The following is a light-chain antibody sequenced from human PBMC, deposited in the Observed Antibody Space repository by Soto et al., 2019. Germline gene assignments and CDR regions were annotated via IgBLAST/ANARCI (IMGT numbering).Light chain of an antibody. Sequence: EIVLTQSPATLSLSPGERATLSCRASRSIGTYLAWYQQKPGQAPRLLMYGASNRATGIPARFSGSGSATDFTLTISSLEPADFAVYYCQQRSNWPFPFGLGPKWISN. CDR1: RSIGTY. CDR2: GAS. CDR3: QQRSNWPFP. J-gene: IGKJ3*01. V-gene: IGKV3-11*01.